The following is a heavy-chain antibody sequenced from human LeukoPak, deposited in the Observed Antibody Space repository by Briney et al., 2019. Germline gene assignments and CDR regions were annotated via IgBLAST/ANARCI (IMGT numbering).Heavy chain of an antibody. CDR1: GFTFSSYS. CDR2: ISSSSSTI. D-gene: IGHD2/OR15-2a*01. Sequence: GGSLRLSCAASGFTFSSYSMNWVRQAPGKGLEWVSYISSSSSTIYCADSVKGRFTISRDNAKNSLYLQMNSLRAEDTAVYYCARDFPTLGYWGQGTLVTVSS. V-gene: IGHV3-48*01. J-gene: IGHJ4*02. CDR3: ARDFPTLGY.